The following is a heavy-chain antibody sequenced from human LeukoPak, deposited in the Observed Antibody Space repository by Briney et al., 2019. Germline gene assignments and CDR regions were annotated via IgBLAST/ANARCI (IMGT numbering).Heavy chain of an antibody. Sequence: GGSLRLSCAASGFTFSNAWMSWVRQAPGKGLEWVGRIKSKTDGGTTDYAAPVKGRFTISRDDSKNTLYLQMNSLKTEDTAVYYCTTGNSVCTNGVCYTEDAFDIWGQGTMVTVSS. J-gene: IGHJ3*02. V-gene: IGHV3-15*01. CDR1: GFTFSNAW. D-gene: IGHD2-8*01. CDR3: TTGNSVCTNGVCYTEDAFDI. CDR2: IKSKTDGGTT.